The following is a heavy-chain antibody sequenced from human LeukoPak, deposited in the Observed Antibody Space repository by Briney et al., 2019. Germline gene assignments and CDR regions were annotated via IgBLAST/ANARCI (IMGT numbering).Heavy chain of an antibody. CDR2: MNPNSGNT. Sequence: ASVKVSCKASGYTFTSYDINWVRQATGQGLEWMGWMNPNSGNTGYAQKSQGRVTMTRNTSISTAYMELSSLRSEDTAVYYCARAPVSSGFDYWGQGTLVTVSS. D-gene: IGHD6-19*01. CDR3: ARAPVSSGFDY. V-gene: IGHV1-8*01. CDR1: GYTFTSYD. J-gene: IGHJ4*02.